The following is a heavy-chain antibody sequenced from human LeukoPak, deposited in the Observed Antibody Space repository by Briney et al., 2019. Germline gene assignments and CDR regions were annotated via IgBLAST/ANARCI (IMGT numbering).Heavy chain of an antibody. J-gene: IGHJ4*02. V-gene: IGHV1-69*04. CDR2: IIPILGIA. CDR3: ARSQWELPLSY. D-gene: IGHD1-26*01. CDR1: GGTFSSYA. Sequence: SVKVSCKASGGTFSSYAISWVRQAPGQGLEWMGRIIPILGIANYAQKFQGRVAITADKSTSTAYMELSSLRSEDTAVYYCARSQWELPLSYWGQGTLVTVSS.